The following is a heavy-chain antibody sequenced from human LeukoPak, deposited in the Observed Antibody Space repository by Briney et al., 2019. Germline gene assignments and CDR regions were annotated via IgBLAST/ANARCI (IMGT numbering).Heavy chain of an antibody. CDR3: ARLITMVRGEYYMDV. CDR1: GGSISSSSYY. CDR2: IYYSGSP. J-gene: IGHJ6*03. V-gene: IGHV4-39*01. Sequence: SETLSLTCTVSGGSISSSSYYWGWIRQPPGKGLEWIGSIYYSGSPYYNPSLKSRVTISVDTSKNQFSLKLSSVTAADTAVYYCARLITMVRGEYYMDVWGKGTTVTVSS. D-gene: IGHD3-10*01.